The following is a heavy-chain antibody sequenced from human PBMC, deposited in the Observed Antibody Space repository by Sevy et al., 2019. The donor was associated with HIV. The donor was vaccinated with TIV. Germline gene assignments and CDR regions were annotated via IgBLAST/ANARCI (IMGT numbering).Heavy chain of an antibody. D-gene: IGHD3-9*01. V-gene: IGHV3-11*01. CDR1: GFTFSDYF. CDR3: AKLYDILTGHDFGFDY. J-gene: IGHJ4*02. CDR2: MSISGYTI. Sequence: GGSLILSCAASGFTFSDYFMSWIRQAPGKGLEWVSYMSISGYTIYYADSVKGRFTISRDNAKNSLYLQMNSLRAEDTAVYYCAKLYDILTGHDFGFDYWGQGALVTVSS.